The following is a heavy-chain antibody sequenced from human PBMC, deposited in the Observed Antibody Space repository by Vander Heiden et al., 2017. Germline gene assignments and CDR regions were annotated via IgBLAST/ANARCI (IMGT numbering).Heavy chain of an antibody. Sequence: EVQLVESGGGLVQPGGSLRVSCAASGFSFGSYWMSWVRQAPGKGLEWVSRISQDGITTNYADSVKGRFTISRDNAKNTLYLQINSLRVEDTALYYCTRGSTTSVYWGHGTLVTVSS. V-gene: IGHV3-74*01. J-gene: IGHJ4*01. D-gene: IGHD1-26*01. CDR2: ISQDGITT. CDR1: GFSFGSYW. CDR3: TRGSTTSVY.